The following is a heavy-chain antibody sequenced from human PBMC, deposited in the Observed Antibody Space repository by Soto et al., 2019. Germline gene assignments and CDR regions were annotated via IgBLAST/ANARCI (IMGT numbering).Heavy chain of an antibody. CDR2: IIPIFGTA. CDR1: GGTFSSYA. V-gene: IGHV1-69*01. D-gene: IGHD2-2*02. CDR3: ARGFNVVVPAAIQYYYYGMDV. Sequence: QVQLVQSGAEVKKPGSSVKVSCKASGGTFSSYAISWVRQAPGQGLEWMGGIIPIFGTANYAQKFQGRVTITADESTSTAYMELSSLRSEDTAVYYCARGFNVVVPAAIQYYYYGMDVWGQGTTVTVSS. J-gene: IGHJ6*02.